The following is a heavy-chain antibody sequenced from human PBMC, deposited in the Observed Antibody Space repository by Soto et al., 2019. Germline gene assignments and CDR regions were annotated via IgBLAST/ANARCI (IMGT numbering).Heavy chain of an antibody. J-gene: IGHJ4*02. CDR3: ARDPPTGTTLDWADS. CDR1: GFSFSSDS. Sequence: LSCAGSGFSFSSDSMGWVRQAPGKGLEWVASTSSSGSFMNYADSVKGRFTISRDNAKNSLYLQMSGLKDEDTAVYYCARDPPTGTTLDWADSWGQGTLVTVSS. D-gene: IGHD1-7*01. V-gene: IGHV3-21*01. CDR2: TSSSGSFM.